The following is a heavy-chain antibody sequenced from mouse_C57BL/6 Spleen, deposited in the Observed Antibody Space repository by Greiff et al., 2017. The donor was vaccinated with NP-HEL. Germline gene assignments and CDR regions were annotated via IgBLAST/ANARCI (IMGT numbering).Heavy chain of an antibody. V-gene: IGHV1-66*01. D-gene: IGHD2-5*01. CDR2: FYPGSGNT. Sequence: QVTLKVSGPELVKPGASVKISCKASGYSFTSYYIHWVKQRPGQGLEWIGWFYPGSGNTKYNEKFKGKATLTADTSSSTAYMQLSSLTSEDSAVYYCATYSNSWFAYWGQGTLVTVSA. J-gene: IGHJ3*01. CDR1: GYSFTSYY. CDR3: ATYSNSWFAY.